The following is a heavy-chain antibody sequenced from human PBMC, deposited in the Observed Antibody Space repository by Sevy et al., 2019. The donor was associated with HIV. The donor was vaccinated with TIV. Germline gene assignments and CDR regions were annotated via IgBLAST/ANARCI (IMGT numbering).Heavy chain of an antibody. CDR1: GGSLNTYG. Sequence: SETLSLTCTVSGGSLNTYGWSWIRQPPGKGLEWIGYAYYNGGTNYNPSLKSRLTILVGTSERQFSLQLSSVTPADTAEYYCGGDNWGSIDYWGQGVLVTVSS. V-gene: IGHV4-59*01. J-gene: IGHJ4*02. CDR2: AYYNGGT. D-gene: IGHD7-27*01. CDR3: GGDNWGSIDY.